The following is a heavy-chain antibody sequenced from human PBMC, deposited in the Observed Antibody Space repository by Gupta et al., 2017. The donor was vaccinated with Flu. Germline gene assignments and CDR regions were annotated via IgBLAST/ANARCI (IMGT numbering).Heavy chain of an antibody. CDR1: GFTFSSYG. Sequence: QVQLVESGGGVVQPGRSLRLSCAASGFTFSSYGMHWVRQAPGKGLEWVAVISYDGSNKYYADSVKGRFTISRDNSKNTLYLQMNSLRAEDTAVYYCAKEAITMVRGVDYWGQGTLVTVSS. J-gene: IGHJ4*02. V-gene: IGHV3-30*18. D-gene: IGHD3-10*01. CDR2: ISYDGSNK. CDR3: AKEAITMVRGVDY.